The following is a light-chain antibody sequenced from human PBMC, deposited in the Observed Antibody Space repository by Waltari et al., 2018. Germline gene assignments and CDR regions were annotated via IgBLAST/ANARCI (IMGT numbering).Light chain of an antibody. J-gene: IGLJ2*01. CDR2: EVS. CDR3: SSYAGSMTLV. Sequence: QSALTQPPSASGSPGQSVTISCTGTSSDVGGYNFVSWYQQHPGKAPKLMIYEVSERPSGVPDRFSGSKSGNTASLTGSGLQTEDESDYYCSSYAGSMTLVFGGGTKLTVL. CDR1: SSDVGGYNF. V-gene: IGLV2-8*01.